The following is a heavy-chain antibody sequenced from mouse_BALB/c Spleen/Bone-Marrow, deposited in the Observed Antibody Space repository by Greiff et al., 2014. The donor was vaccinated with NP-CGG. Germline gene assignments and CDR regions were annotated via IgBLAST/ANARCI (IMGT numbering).Heavy chain of an antibody. CDR3: ARAGGYDGFAY. CDR1: GYTFTSYW. Sequence: QVQLQQSGAELVKPGASVKLSCKASGYTFTSYWMHWVKQRPGQGLEWIGEINPSNGRADYNEKFRSKATLTVDRSSSTAYMQHSSLTSEDSAVYYCARAGGYDGFAYWGQGTLVTVSA. D-gene: IGHD2-2*01. CDR2: INPSNGRA. J-gene: IGHJ3*01. V-gene: IGHV1S81*02.